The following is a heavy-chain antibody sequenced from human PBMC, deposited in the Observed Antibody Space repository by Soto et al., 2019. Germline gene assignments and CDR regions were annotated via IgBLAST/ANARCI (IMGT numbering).Heavy chain of an antibody. J-gene: IGHJ4*02. CDR2: ISAYNGNT. CDR3: ACGETQFAS. D-gene: IGHD2-21*01. V-gene: IGHV1-18*01. Sequence: QVQLVQSGAEVKKPGASVKVSCKASGYTFTNFGISWVRQAPGQGLEWMGWISAYNGNTNYAQNFQGRVTMTTDTSTSTAYIDLRSFRSHGWGEYYCACGETQFASWAQG. CDR1: GYTFTNFG.